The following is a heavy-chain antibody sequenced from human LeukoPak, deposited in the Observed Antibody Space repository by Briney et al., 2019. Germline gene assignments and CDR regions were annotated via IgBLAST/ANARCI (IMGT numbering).Heavy chain of an antibody. D-gene: IGHD3-3*01. CDR1: GFTFSSSA. J-gene: IGHJ4*02. CDR2: ISARGIST. Sequence: GGSLRLSCAASGFTFSSSAMSWVRQAPGKGLEWVSSISARGISTYYADSVKGRFTISRDNSKNTLYLQMNSLRGDDIGVYYCAKSFDFSNGHSPILTPFDSWGQGTLVSVSS. CDR3: AKSFDFSNGHSPILTPFDS. V-gene: IGHV3-23*01.